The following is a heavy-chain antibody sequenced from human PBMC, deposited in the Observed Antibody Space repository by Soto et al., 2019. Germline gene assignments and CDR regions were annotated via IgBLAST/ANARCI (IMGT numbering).Heavy chain of an antibody. J-gene: IGHJ5*02. CDR3: ARAAGDYGDPNWFDP. D-gene: IGHD4-17*01. CDR2: IYYSGST. V-gene: IGHV4-31*03. Sequence: QVQLQESGPGLVKPSQTLSLTCTVSGGSISSGGYYWSWIRQHPGKGLERIGYIYYSGSTYYNPSLQSRVTISVDTSKNQFSLKLSSVTAADTAVYYCARAAGDYGDPNWFDPWGQGTLVTVSS. CDR1: GGSISSGGYY.